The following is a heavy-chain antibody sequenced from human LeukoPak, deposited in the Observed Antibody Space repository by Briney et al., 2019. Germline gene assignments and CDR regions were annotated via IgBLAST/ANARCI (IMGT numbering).Heavy chain of an antibody. V-gene: IGHV3-53*01. CDR3: ARGSTYYDSSGQVPFDY. CDR1: GFTVSNTY. D-gene: IGHD3-22*01. J-gene: IGHJ4*02. CDR2: IYSGGGT. Sequence: PGGSLRLSCAASGFTVSNTYMSWVRQAPGKGLEWVSLIYSGGGTYSADSVKGRFTISRDNAKNSLYLQMNSLRAEDTAVYYCARGSTYYDSSGQVPFDYWGQGTLVTVSS.